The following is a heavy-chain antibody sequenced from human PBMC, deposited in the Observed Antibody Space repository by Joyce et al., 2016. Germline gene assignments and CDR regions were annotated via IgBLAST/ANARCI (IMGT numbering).Heavy chain of an antibody. D-gene: IGHD2-2*01. CDR2: INSDDSMI. CDR3: TTPSCAN. V-gene: IGHV3-48*03. CDR1: GIIFSSKE. J-gene: IGHJ4*02. Sequence: EVHLVESGGGLVQPGGSLRLSCAASGIIFSSKEMSWVRQAAGKGLEWISSINSDDSMIHYADAVRGRFTISRDNARNSLYLEMNYLRVEDTAIYYCTTPSCANWGQGSLVTVSS.